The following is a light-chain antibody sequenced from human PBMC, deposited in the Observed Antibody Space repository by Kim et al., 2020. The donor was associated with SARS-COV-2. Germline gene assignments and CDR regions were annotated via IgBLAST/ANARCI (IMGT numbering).Light chain of an antibody. CDR3: QQYGTSPQT. CDR2: GAS. V-gene: IGKV3-20*01. CDR1: QSVSSIY. J-gene: IGKJ1*01. Sequence: SPGERAPLSCRASQSVSSIYLAWYQQKPGKAPQLLIYGASSRATGIPDRFSGGGSGTDFTLTISRLEPEDFAVYYCQQYGTSPQTFGQGTKVDIK.